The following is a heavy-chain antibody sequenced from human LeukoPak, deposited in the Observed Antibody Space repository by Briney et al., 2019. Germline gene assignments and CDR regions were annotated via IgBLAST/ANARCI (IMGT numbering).Heavy chain of an antibody. D-gene: IGHD3-16*02. Sequence: ASVKVSCKASGYTFSDYYMHWVRQAPGQGLEWMGWIKPNSGGTNYAQKFQGRVTMTRDTSINTAYMELSSLRSDDTAVYYCASVPPGVIVWPGHVYWGQGTLVTVSS. CDR2: IKPNSGGT. J-gene: IGHJ4*02. CDR1: GYTFSDYY. CDR3: ASVPPGVIVWPGHVY. V-gene: IGHV1-2*02.